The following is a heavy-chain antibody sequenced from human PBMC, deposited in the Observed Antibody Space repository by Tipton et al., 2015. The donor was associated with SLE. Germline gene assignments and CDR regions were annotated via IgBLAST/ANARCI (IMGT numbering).Heavy chain of an antibody. J-gene: IGHJ6*03. CDR1: GFTFSDCA. CDR2: VTGGNDRI. Sequence: SLRLSCAASGFTFSDCAMTWVRQAPGKGLEWVSTVTGGNDRIYYADSVKGRFTISSDFSKTTLYLQMNNLRAADTAIYFCAKQPYFPYYMDVWGKGTTVTVSS. CDR3: AKQPYFPYYMDV. D-gene: IGHD2/OR15-2a*01. V-gene: IGHV3-23*01.